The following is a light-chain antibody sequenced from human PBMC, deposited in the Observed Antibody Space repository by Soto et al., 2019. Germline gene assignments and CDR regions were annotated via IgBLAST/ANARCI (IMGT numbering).Light chain of an antibody. CDR2: NVS. CDR3: SSYTSSNTYV. CDR1: SSDVGGYNS. J-gene: IGLJ1*01. V-gene: IGLV2-14*03. Sequence: QSALTQPASVSGSPGQSIAISCTGTSSDVGGYNSVSWYQQHPGKAPKLMIYNVSNRPSGVSDRFSGSKSGNTASLTISALQAEDEADYYCSSYTSSNTYVFGTGTKVTVL.